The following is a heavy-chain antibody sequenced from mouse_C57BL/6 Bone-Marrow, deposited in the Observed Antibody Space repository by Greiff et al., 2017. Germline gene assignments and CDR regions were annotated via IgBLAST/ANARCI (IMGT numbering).Heavy chain of an antibody. CDR1: GFTFSDYY. D-gene: IGHD4-1*01. V-gene: IGHV5-16*01. CDR3: ARARTGTVYWYFDV. Sequence: EVQLVESEGGLVQPGSSMKLSCTASGFTFSDYYMAWVRQVPEKGLEWVANINYDGSSTYYLDSLKSRFIISRDNAKNILYLQMSSLKSEDTATYYCARARTGTVYWYFDVWGTGTTVTVSS. CDR2: INYDGSST. J-gene: IGHJ1*03.